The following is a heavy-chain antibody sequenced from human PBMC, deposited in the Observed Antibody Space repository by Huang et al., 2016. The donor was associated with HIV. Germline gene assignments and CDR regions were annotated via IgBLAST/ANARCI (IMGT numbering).Heavy chain of an antibody. Sequence: QVQLVQSGSELRKPGASVKVSCKASGYTFTTYSLIWVRQAPGQGLEWMGLINTKTGKPTYAQGFTGRFVFSLDTTVNTAYLQISSLNTDDTAKYFCARYRLTGTFLDSWGQGTQVTVSS. CDR1: GYTFTTYS. CDR2: INTKTGKP. J-gene: IGHJ4*02. V-gene: IGHV7-4-1*02. D-gene: IGHD3-9*01. CDR3: ARYRLTGTFLDS.